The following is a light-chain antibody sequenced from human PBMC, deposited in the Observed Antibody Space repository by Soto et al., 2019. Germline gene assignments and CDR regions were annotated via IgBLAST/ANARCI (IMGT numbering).Light chain of an antibody. V-gene: IGKV3-15*01. CDR3: QQYNNWPLT. J-gene: IGKJ4*01. Sequence: EIVMTQSPATLSVSPRERVTLSCRASQSGSSNLAWYQQKPGQPPRLLISGISTRATGLPARFSGSGSETEFTLTISSLQSEDFAVYYCQQYNNWPLTFVGGTKVEIK. CDR2: GIS. CDR1: QSGSSN.